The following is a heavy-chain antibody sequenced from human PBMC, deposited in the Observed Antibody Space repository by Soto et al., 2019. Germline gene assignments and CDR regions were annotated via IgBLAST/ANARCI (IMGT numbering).Heavy chain of an antibody. Sequence: GASVKVSCKASGYTFTGYYMHWVRQAPGQGLEWMGWINPNSGGTKYAQKFQGRVTMTRDTSISTAYMELSSLRSDDTVVYYCARGGAAAPAEVEYWGQGTLVTVSS. J-gene: IGHJ4*02. CDR1: GYTFTGYY. CDR2: INPNSGGT. CDR3: ARGGAAAPAEVEY. D-gene: IGHD6-13*01. V-gene: IGHV1-2*02.